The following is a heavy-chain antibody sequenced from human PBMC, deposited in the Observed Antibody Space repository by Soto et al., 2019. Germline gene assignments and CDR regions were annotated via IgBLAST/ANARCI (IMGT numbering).Heavy chain of an antibody. D-gene: IGHD3-10*01. Sequence: SETLSLTCTVSGGSISSSSYYWGWIRQPPGKGLEWIGSIYYSGSTYYNPSLKSRVTISVDTSRNQFSLKLSSVTAADTAVYYCARPGNYGSGSYLYYLDYWGQGTLVTVSS. V-gene: IGHV4-39*01. CDR1: GGSISSSSYY. CDR2: IYYSGST. CDR3: ARPGNYGSGSYLYYLDY. J-gene: IGHJ4*02.